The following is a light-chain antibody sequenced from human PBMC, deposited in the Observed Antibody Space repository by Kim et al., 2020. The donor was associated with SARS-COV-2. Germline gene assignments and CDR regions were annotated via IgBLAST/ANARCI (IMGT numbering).Light chain of an antibody. V-gene: IGLV3-1*01. CDR1: KLGDKY. J-gene: IGLJ2*01. CDR3: QALDSSTAV. Sequence: SYELTQPPSVSVSPGQTASITCSGDKLGDKYACWYQQKPGQSPVLVIYQDTKRPSGIPERFSGSNSGNTATLTISGTQAMVEADYYCQALDSSTAVFGGG. CDR2: QDT.